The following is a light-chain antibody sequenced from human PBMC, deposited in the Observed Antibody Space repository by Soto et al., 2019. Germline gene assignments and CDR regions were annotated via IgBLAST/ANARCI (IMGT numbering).Light chain of an antibody. V-gene: IGLV2-14*01. CDR2: EVS. Sequence: SLLTQPPPPSGAPGQAVTLPLPGTTRDVGGYNYVSWYQQHPGKAPKLMIYEVSNRPSGVSNRFSGSKSGNTASLTISGLQAEDEADYYCSSYTSSTPYVFGTGTKVTVL. J-gene: IGLJ1*01. CDR1: TRDVGGYNY. CDR3: SSYTSSTPYV.